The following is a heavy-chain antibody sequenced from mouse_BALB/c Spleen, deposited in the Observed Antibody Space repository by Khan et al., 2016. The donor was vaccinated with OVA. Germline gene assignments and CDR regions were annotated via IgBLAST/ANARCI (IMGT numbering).Heavy chain of an antibody. CDR1: GYAFTNYM. CDR2: INPGSGGT. D-gene: IGHD1-1*02. CDR3: ARGGYGSLAY. Sequence: VQLQQSGADLVRPGTSVKVSCKASGYAFTNYMLEWVKQRPGQGLEWIGVINPGSGGTNYNEKFKGKATLTADKSSNTAYMQLISLTSDDSAVYFCARGGYGSLAYWGQGTLVTVSA. V-gene: IGHV1-54*02. J-gene: IGHJ3*01.